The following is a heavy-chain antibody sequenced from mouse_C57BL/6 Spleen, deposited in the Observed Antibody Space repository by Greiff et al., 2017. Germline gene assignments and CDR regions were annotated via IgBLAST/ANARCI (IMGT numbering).Heavy chain of an antibody. V-gene: IGHV1-50*01. Sequence: VQLQQPGAELVKPGASVKLSCKASGYTFTSYWMQWVKQRPGQGLEWIGEIDPSDSYTNYNQKFKGKATLTVDTSSSTAYMQLSSLTSEDSAVYYCAREVYYYGSSYQKNAMDYWGQGTSVTVSS. CDR3: AREVYYYGSSYQKNAMDY. J-gene: IGHJ4*01. D-gene: IGHD1-1*01. CDR1: GYTFTSYW. CDR2: IDPSDSYT.